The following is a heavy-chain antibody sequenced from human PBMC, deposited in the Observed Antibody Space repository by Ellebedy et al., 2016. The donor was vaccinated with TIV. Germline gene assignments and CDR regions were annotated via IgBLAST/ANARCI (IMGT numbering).Heavy chain of an antibody. CDR1: GGSISSSSYY. D-gene: IGHD3-10*01. CDR3: ARGRGYPNYYGMDV. Sequence: MPSETLSLTCTVSGGSISSSSYYWGWLRQPPGKGLEWIGSIYYSGSTYYNPSLKSRVTISVDTSKNQFSLKLSSVTAADTAVYYCARGRGYPNYYGMDVWGQGTTVTVSS. V-gene: IGHV4-39*01. CDR2: IYYSGST. J-gene: IGHJ6*02.